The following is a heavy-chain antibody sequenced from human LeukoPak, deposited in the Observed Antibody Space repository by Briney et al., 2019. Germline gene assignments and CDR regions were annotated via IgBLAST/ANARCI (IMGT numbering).Heavy chain of an antibody. CDR1: GDSISGSY. CDR3: ARGPSRGSSGYYDF. D-gene: IGHD3-22*01. CDR2: IYYSGST. J-gene: IGHJ4*02. V-gene: IGHV4-59*01. Sequence: SETLSLTCTVSGDSISGSYWNCIRQPPGKGLEWIGYIYYSGSTNYNPSLQSRVTISIDTSKIQFSLKLNSVTAADMAVYYCARGPSRGSSGYYDFWGPGTLVTVSS.